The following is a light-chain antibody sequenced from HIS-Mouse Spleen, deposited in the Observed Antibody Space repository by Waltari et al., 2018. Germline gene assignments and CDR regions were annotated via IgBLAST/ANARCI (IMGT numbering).Light chain of an antibody. CDR2: EDS. J-gene: IGLJ2*01. Sequence: SYELTPPPSVSVSPGQTARITCSGAALPKTYAYWYQQKSGQAPVLVIYEDSKRPSGIPERFSGSNSGNTATLTISRVEAGDEADYYCQVWDSSSDHVVFGGGTKLTVL. CDR1: ALPKTY. V-gene: IGLV3-10*01. CDR3: QVWDSSSDHVV.